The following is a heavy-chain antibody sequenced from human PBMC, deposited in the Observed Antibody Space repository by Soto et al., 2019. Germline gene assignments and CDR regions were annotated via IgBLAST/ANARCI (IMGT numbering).Heavy chain of an antibody. V-gene: IGHV4-4*02. CDR1: GGSGNPGYW. D-gene: IGHD3-16*02. CDR2: VHHSGTT. Sequence: PSETQSVLSPASGGSGNPGYWRSWGRQSQGKGLEWIGEVHHSGTTNYSQSLTSRLSLSVDKSGNQVSLGLTSVAAADTAVYYCAMGVSYRWVYWGQGTLVTVSS. CDR3: AMGVSYRWVY. J-gene: IGHJ4*02.